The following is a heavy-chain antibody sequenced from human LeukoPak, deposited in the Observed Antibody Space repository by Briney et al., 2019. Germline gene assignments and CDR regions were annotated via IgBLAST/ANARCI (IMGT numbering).Heavy chain of an antibody. CDR3: ARDCGYQCLFDY. Sequence: GASVKVSCKASGYTFTNYGISWVRQAPGQGLEWMGWISGYNGNTNYAQKSQDRVTMTTDTSTNAAHMELRSLRSDDTAVYYCARDCGYQCLFDYWGQGTLVTVSS. D-gene: IGHD5-12*01. J-gene: IGHJ4*02. CDR1: GYTFTNYG. V-gene: IGHV1-18*01. CDR2: ISGYNGNT.